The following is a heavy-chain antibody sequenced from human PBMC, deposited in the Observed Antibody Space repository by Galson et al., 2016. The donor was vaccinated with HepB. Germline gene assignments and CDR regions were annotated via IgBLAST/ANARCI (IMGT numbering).Heavy chain of an antibody. J-gene: IGHJ3*02. Sequence: SLRLSCAASGFSVGSYYMSWVRQAPGKGLEYVSIIYSGGSTDYADSVKGRFTISRGNSKDTLYLQMNNLRAEDTAGYYCAVKSGLVVTAGEAFDIWGLGTMVTVAS. CDR1: GFSVGSYY. CDR3: AVKSGLVVTAGEAFDI. V-gene: IGHV3-53*01. CDR2: IYSGGST. D-gene: IGHD2-21*02.